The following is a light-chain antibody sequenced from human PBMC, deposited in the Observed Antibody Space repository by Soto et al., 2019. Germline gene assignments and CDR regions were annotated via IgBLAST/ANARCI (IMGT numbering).Light chain of an antibody. V-gene: IGLV4-69*01. CDR3: QTWGTGIV. CDR1: SGHSHYG. Sequence: QLVLTQSPSASASLGASVKLTCTLSSGHSHYGIAWHQQQPEKGPRYLMKVNGDGSHIKGDGIPDRFSGSSSGAERYLTISSLQSEDEADYYCQTWGTGIVFGGGTKVTVL. CDR2: VNGDGSH. J-gene: IGLJ3*02.